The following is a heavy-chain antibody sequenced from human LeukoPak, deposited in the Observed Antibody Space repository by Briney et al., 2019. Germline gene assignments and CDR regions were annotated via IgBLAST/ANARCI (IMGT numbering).Heavy chain of an antibody. CDR1: GFTFSSYA. Sequence: GGSLRLSCAASGFTFSSYAMSWVRQAPGKGLEWVSAISGSGGSTYYADSVKGRFTISRDNSKNTLYLQTNSLRAEDTAVYYCAKDNYYYDSSGYWALWGQGTLVTVSS. J-gene: IGHJ4*02. CDR2: ISGSGGST. D-gene: IGHD3-22*01. CDR3: AKDNYYYDSSGYWAL. V-gene: IGHV3-23*01.